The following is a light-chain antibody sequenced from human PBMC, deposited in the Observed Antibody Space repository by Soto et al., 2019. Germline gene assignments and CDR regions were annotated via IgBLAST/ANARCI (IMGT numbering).Light chain of an antibody. Sequence: DIVMTQSLDSLAVSLGERATINCKSSQSVLYSSNNKNYLAWYQQKPGQPPKLLIYCASTRESGVPDRFSGSGSGTDFTLTISSLQAEDVAVYYCQQYYSTPPTFGQGTKLEIK. CDR2: CAS. CDR3: QQYYSTPPT. J-gene: IGKJ2*01. V-gene: IGKV4-1*01. CDR1: QSVLYSSNNKNY.